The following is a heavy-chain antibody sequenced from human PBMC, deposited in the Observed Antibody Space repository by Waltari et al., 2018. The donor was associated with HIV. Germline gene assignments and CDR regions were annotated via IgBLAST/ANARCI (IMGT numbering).Heavy chain of an antibody. CDR1: GYTFTNYY. Sequence: QVQLVQSGPAVKKPAASVKVSCKASGYTFTNYYIHWVRQDTGQGLEWMGIINPRGGSTSFPRRFEGRLTVTRDTSTNTVDMHLSSLRSEDTAVYYCARGSRYCSGDTCSEPKYYFHYWGQGTQVTVSS. CDR3: ARGSRYCSGDTCSEPKYYFHY. V-gene: IGHV1-46*01. J-gene: IGHJ4*02. CDR2: INPRGGST. D-gene: IGHD2-15*01.